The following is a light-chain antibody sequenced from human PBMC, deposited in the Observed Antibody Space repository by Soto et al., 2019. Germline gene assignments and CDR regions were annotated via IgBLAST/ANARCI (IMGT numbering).Light chain of an antibody. J-gene: IGKJ4*01. Sequence: IVMTQSPATLSVSPGERATLSCRASQSVSSNLAWYQQKPGQAPRLLIYGAYTRATGIPARFSGSGSGTEFTLTISSLQSEDFAVYYCQQYNNWPPLTFGGGTKVEIK. V-gene: IGKV3-15*01. CDR1: QSVSSN. CDR3: QQYNNWPPLT. CDR2: GAY.